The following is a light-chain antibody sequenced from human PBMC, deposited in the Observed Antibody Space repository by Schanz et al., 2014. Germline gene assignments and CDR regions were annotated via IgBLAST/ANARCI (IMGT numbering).Light chain of an antibody. Sequence: QSALTQPASVSGSPGQSITISCTGTSSDVGGYNYVSWYQQHPGKAPKLMIYDVSNRPSGVSNRFSGSKSGNPASLTISGLQSEDEADYHCTSYTSSSTPFVFGTGTKVTVL. CDR2: DVS. V-gene: IGLV2-14*01. CDR1: SSDVGGYNY. J-gene: IGLJ1*01. CDR3: TSYTSSSTPFV.